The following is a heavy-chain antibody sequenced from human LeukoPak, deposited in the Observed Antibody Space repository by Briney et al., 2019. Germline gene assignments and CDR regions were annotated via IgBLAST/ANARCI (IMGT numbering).Heavy chain of an antibody. Sequence: PGGSLRLSCAASGFTFSSYSMNWVRQAPGKGLEWVSSISSSSSYIYYADSVKGRFTISRDNAKNSLYLQMNSLRAEDTAVYYCARDPPTVTTPSSPDYWGQGTLVTVSS. D-gene: IGHD4-17*01. V-gene: IGHV3-21*01. CDR3: ARDPPTVTTPSSPDY. J-gene: IGHJ4*02. CDR2: ISSSSSYI. CDR1: GFTFSSYS.